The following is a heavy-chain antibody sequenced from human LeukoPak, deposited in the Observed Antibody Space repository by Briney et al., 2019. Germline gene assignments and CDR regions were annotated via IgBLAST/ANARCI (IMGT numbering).Heavy chain of an antibody. V-gene: IGHV4-39*07. CDR2: MYYTGST. D-gene: IGHD3-16*02. J-gene: IGHJ4*02. CDR3: ASLMITFGGVIADY. CDR1: GGSIRSSSYY. Sequence: SETLSLTCIVSGGSIRSSSYYWGWIRQPPGKGLEWIGSMYYTGSTYYNPSLKTRVTISVDTSKNQFSLKLSSVTAADTAVYYCASLMITFGGVIADYWGQGTLVTVSS.